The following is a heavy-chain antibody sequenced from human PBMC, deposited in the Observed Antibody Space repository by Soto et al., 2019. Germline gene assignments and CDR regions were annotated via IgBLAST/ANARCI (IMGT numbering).Heavy chain of an antibody. V-gene: IGHV3-30-3*01. D-gene: IGHD3-10*01. CDR2: ISNDESNK. CDR1: GFTFSNYA. J-gene: IGHJ5*02. Sequence: QVQLVESGGGVVQAGRSLRLSCTASGFTFSNYAIHWVRQAPGKGLKWVAVISNDESNKYYADSVKGRFSISRDNPKNTLYLQMNSLRDEDTAVYYCARDRTGEDPGGWFDPWGQGTLVSVSS. CDR3: ARDRTGEDPGGWFDP.